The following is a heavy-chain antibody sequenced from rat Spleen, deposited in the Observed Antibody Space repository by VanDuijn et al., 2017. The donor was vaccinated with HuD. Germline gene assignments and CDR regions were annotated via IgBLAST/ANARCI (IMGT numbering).Heavy chain of an antibody. CDR3: TTDRHLVAPFDY. J-gene: IGHJ2*01. D-gene: IGHD1-1*01. CDR1: GFTVSTYD. Sequence: EVQLVESGGGLVQPGRSMKLSCAASGFTVSTYDVAWVRQAPTKGLEWVASISYYGSNTYYRDSVKGRFTISRNNAKSTLYLQMDSLRSEDTATYYCTTDRHLVAPFDYWGQGVMVTVSS. CDR2: ISYYGSNT. V-gene: IGHV5-20*01.